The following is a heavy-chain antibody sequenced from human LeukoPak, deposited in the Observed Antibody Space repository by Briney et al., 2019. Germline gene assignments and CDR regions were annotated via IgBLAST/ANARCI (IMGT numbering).Heavy chain of an antibody. CDR3: ARDGYDSSGYNELGIDY. V-gene: IGHV3-33*01. CDR2: IWYDGSNK. Sequence: PGGSLRFSCAASGFTFSSYGMHWVRQAPGKGLEWVAVIWYDGSNKYYADSVKGRFTISRDNSKNTLYLQMNSLRAEDTAVYYCARDGYDSSGYNELGIDYWGQGTLVTVSS. D-gene: IGHD3-22*01. CDR1: GFTFSSYG. J-gene: IGHJ4*02.